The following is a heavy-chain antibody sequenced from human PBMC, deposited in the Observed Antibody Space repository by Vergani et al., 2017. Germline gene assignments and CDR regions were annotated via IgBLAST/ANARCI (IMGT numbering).Heavy chain of an antibody. CDR2: IWYDGSNK. V-gene: IGHV3-33*01. Sequence: QVQLVESGGGVVQPGRSLRLSCAASGFTFSSYGMHWVRQAPGKGLEWVAVIWYDGSNKYYADSVKGRFIISRDNSKNTLYLQMNSLRAEDTAVYYCARVHVAGSPLFDYWGQGTLVTVSS. CDR1: GFTFSSYG. J-gene: IGHJ4*02. CDR3: ARVHVAGSPLFDY. D-gene: IGHD6-19*01.